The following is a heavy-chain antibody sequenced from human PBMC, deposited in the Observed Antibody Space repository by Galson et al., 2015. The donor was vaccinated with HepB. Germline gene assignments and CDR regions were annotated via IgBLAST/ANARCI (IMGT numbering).Heavy chain of an antibody. D-gene: IGHD4-17*01. CDR3: ARDYGDY. Sequence: SLRLSCAASGFTFSRYWMNWVRQAPGKGLEWVANIKQDGSEEYYVDPVKGRFTISRDNAKNSLSLQMNSLTAEDTAVYYCARDYGDYWGQGTLVTVSS. V-gene: IGHV3-7*01. J-gene: IGHJ4*02. CDR2: IKQDGSEE. CDR1: GFTFSRYW.